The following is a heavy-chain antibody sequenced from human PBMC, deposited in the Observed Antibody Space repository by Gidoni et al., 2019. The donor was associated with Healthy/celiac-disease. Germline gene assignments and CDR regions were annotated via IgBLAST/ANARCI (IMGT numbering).Heavy chain of an antibody. D-gene: IGHD6-19*01. CDR2: IYYSGST. Sequence: QLQLQESGPGLVKPSEPLSLTCTVSGGSISSRSYYWGWIRQPPGKWLEWIGSIYYSGSTYYNPSLKSRVTISVDTSKNQFSLKLSSVTAADTAVYYCARWSSGSVDYWGQGTLVTVSS. CDR1: GGSISSRSYY. CDR3: ARWSSGSVDY. V-gene: IGHV4-39*01. J-gene: IGHJ4*02.